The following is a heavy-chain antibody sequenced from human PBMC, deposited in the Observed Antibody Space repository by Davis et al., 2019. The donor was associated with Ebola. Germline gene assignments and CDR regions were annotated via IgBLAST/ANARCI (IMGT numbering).Heavy chain of an antibody. V-gene: IGHV3-48*04. D-gene: IGHD6-13*01. CDR1: GFTFSSYA. J-gene: IGHJ6*02. Sequence: PGGSLRLSCSASGFTFSSYAMNWVRQAPGKGLEWVSYISSSGSTIYYADSVKGRFTISRDNAKNSLYLQMNSLRAEDTALYHCARGGIAAAPSYYYYGMDVWGQGTTVTVSS. CDR2: ISSSGSTI. CDR3: ARGGIAAAPSYYYYGMDV.